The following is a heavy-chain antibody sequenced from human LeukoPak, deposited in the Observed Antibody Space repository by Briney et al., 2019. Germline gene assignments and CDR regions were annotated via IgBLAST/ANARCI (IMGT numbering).Heavy chain of an antibody. D-gene: IGHD3-22*01. CDR2: INHSGST. J-gene: IGHJ4*02. CDR3: ARGSNGSRVGL. V-gene: IGHV4-34*01. CDR1: GGSFSGYY. Sequence: SETLSLTCAVYGGSFSGYYWSWIRQPPGKGLEWIGEINHSGSTNYNPSLKSRVTISVDTSKNQFSLKLSSVTAADTAVYYCARGSNGSRVGLWGQGTLVTVSS.